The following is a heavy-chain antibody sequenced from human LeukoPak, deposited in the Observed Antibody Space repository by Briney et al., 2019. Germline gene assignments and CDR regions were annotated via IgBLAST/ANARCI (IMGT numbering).Heavy chain of an antibody. Sequence: SETLSLTCAVYGGSFSGCYWSWIRQPPGKGLEWIGYIYYSGSTNYNPSLKSRVTISVDTSKNQFSLKLSSVTAADTAVYYCARVDTAMAPFNNWFDPWGQGTLVTVSS. D-gene: IGHD5-18*01. J-gene: IGHJ5*02. CDR3: ARVDTAMAPFNNWFDP. CDR2: IYYSGST. V-gene: IGHV4-59*01. CDR1: GGSFSGCY.